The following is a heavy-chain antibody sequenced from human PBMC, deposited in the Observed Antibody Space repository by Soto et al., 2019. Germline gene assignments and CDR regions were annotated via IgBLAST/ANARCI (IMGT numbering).Heavy chain of an antibody. Sequence: ASVKVSYKDSCYIFTSYGISWVRQAPGQGPEWMGWISGHNGNTNHPQSLQGRVTMTTDTSRNTAYMELRSLRSDDTAVYYCARHRFNYYDDTVYYYFDYWGQGTLVTVSS. J-gene: IGHJ4*02. CDR1: CYIFTSYG. V-gene: IGHV1-18*04. CDR2: ISGHNGNT. D-gene: IGHD3-22*01. CDR3: ARHRFNYYDDTVYYYFDY.